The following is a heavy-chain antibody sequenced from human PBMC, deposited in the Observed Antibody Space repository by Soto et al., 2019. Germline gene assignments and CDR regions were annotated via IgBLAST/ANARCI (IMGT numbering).Heavy chain of an antibody. CDR3: AIARGYSYGLPYYYYGMDV. V-gene: IGHV4-34*01. CDR1: GGSFSGYY. D-gene: IGHD5-18*01. Sequence: SETLSLTCAVYGGSFSGYYWSWIRQPPGKGLEWIGEINHSGSTNYNPSIKSRVTISVDTSKNQFSLKLSSVTAADTAVYYCAIARGYSYGLPYYYYGMDVWGQGTTVTVSS. J-gene: IGHJ6*02. CDR2: INHSGST.